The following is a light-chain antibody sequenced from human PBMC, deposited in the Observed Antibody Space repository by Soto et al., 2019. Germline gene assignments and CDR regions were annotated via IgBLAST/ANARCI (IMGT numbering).Light chain of an antibody. J-gene: IGKJ4*01. CDR2: GAS. Sequence: EIVLTQSPGTLSLSPGERATLSCRASQSVSSSYLAWYQQKPGQAPRLLIYGASSRATGIPDRFSGSGSGTDFTHTISRLEPEDFAVYYCQQYDSSPLAFGGGTKVDIK. CDR3: QQYDSSPLA. V-gene: IGKV3-20*01. CDR1: QSVSSSY.